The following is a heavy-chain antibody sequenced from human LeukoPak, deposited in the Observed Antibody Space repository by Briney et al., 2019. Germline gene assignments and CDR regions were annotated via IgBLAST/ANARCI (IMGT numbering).Heavy chain of an antibody. Sequence: PGGSLRLSCAASGVTFSDYYRSWIRQAPGKGLEWVSYISSSGSTIYYADSVKGRFTISRDNAKNSLYLQINSLRAEDTAVYSSARGSEGYFDYWGQGTLVTVSS. D-gene: IGHD6-19*01. J-gene: IGHJ4*02. CDR2: ISSSGSTI. V-gene: IGHV3-11*01. CDR1: GVTFSDYY. CDR3: ARGSEGYFDY.